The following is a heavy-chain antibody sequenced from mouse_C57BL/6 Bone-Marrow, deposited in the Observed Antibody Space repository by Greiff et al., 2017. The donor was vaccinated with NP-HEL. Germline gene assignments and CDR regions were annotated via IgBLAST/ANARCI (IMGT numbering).Heavy chain of an antibody. D-gene: IGHD1-1*01. Sequence: VQLKESGAELVKPGASVKLSCTASGFNIKDYYMHWVKQRTEQGLEWIGRIDPEDGETKYAPKFQGKATITADTSSNTAYLQLSSLTSEDTAVYYCARNYGSSSGYYAMDYWGQGTSVTVSS. V-gene: IGHV14-2*01. CDR3: ARNYGSSSGYYAMDY. J-gene: IGHJ4*01. CDR2: IDPEDGET. CDR1: GFNIKDYY.